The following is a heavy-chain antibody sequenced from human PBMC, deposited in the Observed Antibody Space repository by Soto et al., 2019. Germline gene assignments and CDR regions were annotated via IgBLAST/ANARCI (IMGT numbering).Heavy chain of an antibody. CDR3: AREYCTNGVCDGMDV. J-gene: IGHJ6*02. CDR2: ISSSSSYI. Sequence: GGSLRLSCAASGFTFSSYSMNWVRQAPGKGLEWVSSISSSSSYIYYADSVKGRFTISRDNAKNSLYLQMNSLRAEDTAVYYCAREYCTNGVCDGMDVWGQGTTVTVSS. CDR1: GFTFSSYS. V-gene: IGHV3-21*01. D-gene: IGHD2-8*01.